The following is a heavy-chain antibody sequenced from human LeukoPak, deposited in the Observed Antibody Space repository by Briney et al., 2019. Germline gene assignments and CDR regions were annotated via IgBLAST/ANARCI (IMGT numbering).Heavy chain of an antibody. J-gene: IGHJ4*02. CDR1: GGSISSSSYY. Sequence: PSETLSLTCTVSGGSISSSSYYWGWIRQPPGKGLEWIGSIYYSGSTYYNPSLKSRVTISVDTSKNQFSLKLSSVTAADTAVYYCARLWGYFDYWGQGTRSPSPQ. CDR2: IYYSGST. CDR3: ARLWGYFDY. D-gene: IGHD3-16*01. V-gene: IGHV4-39*01.